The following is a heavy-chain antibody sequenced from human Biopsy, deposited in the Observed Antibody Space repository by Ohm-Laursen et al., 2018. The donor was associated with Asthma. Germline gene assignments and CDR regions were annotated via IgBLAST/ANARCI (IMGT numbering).Heavy chain of an antibody. CDR1: GFTLVSYS. CDR3: ARQMNYDFWRSPLDI. D-gene: IGHD3-3*01. CDR2: ISLSSNTI. J-gene: IGHJ3*02. V-gene: IGHV3-48*02. Sequence: SLRLSCAASGFTLVSYSMNWLRQAPGRGLEWVSYISLSSNTIYYADSVKGRFTVARDNAKSSLYLQMNSLRDEDTAVYYCARQMNYDFWRSPLDIWGLGTMVIVSS.